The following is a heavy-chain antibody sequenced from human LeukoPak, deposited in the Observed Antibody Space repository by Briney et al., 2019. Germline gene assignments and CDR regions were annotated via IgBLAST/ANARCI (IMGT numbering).Heavy chain of an antibody. Sequence: GASVKVSCKASGYTFTSYDINWVRQATGQGLEWMGWMNPNSGNTGYAQKFQGRVTITRNTSISTAYMELSSLRSEDTAVYYCARAVHFDWLFYDWYFDLWGRGTLVTVSS. J-gene: IGHJ2*01. CDR1: GYTFTSYD. CDR3: ARAVHFDWLFYDWYFDL. V-gene: IGHV1-8*01. D-gene: IGHD3-9*01. CDR2: MNPNSGNT.